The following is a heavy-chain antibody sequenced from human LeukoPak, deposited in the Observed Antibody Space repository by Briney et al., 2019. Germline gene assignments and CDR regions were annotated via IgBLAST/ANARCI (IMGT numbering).Heavy chain of an antibody. CDR1: GGSISSYY. J-gene: IGHJ5*02. D-gene: IGHD5-24*01. Sequence: SETLSLTCTVSGGSISSYYWSWIRQPPGKGLEGIGYIYYSGSTNYNPSLQSRVTISVDTSKNQFSLKLSSVTAADTAVYYCARQVGLRLQYGFDPWGQGTLVTVSS. V-gene: IGHV4-59*08. CDR3: ARQVGLRLQYGFDP. CDR2: IYYSGST.